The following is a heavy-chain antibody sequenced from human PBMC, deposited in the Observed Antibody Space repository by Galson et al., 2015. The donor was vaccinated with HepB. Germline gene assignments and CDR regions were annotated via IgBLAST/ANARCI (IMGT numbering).Heavy chain of an antibody. CDR3: ARVSSPLVPAAPTWNH. V-gene: IGHV1-69*01. J-gene: IGHJ5*02. CDR2: IIPIFGTA. Sequence: QSGAEVKKPGESLRISCKASGGTFSSYAISWVRQAPGQGLEWTGGIIPIFGTANYAQKFQGRVTITADESTSTAYMELSSLRSEDTAVYYCARVSSPLVPAAPTWNHWGQGTLVTVSS. D-gene: IGHD2-2*01. CDR1: GGTFSSYA.